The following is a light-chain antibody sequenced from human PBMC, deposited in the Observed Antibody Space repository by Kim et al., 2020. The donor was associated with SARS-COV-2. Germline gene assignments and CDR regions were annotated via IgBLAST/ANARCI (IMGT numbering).Light chain of an antibody. V-gene: IGLV2-8*01. J-gene: IGLJ3*02. Sequence: QSALTQPPSASGSPGQSVTISCTGTSSDVGGYNDVSWYQQHPGKAPKLMIYEVNKRPSGVPDRFSGSKSGNTASLTVSGLQAEDEADYYCSSYAGSNNLVFGGGTQLTVL. CDR1: SSDVGGYND. CDR3: SSYAGSNNLV. CDR2: EVN.